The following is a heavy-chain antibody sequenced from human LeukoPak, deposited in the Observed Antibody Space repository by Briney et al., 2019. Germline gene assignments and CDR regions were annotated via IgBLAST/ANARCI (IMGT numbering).Heavy chain of an antibody. J-gene: IGHJ3*02. V-gene: IGHV4-59*08. CDR2: MFYSGTT. CDR1: GGAISSYY. CDR3: ARGRGEVVVAAWDVFDI. Sequence: SETLSLTCTVSGGAISSYYWSWIRQPPGQGLEWIAYMFYSGTTNYNPSLRSRVTISLDTSKNQTSLRLSSVTAADTAVYYCARGRGEVVVAAWDVFDIWGQGTMVTVSS. D-gene: IGHD2-15*01.